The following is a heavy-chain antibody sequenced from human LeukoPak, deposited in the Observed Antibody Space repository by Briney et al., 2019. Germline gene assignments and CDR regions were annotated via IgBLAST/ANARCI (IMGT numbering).Heavy chain of an antibody. CDR3: ARVRYYYDSSGYYDDAFDI. D-gene: IGHD3-22*01. CDR1: GYTFTSYG. CDR2: ISAYNGNT. V-gene: IGHV1-18*01. J-gene: IGHJ3*02. Sequence: VASVKVSCKASGYTFTSYGISWVRQAPGQGLEGMGWISAYNGNTNYAQKLQGRVTMTRDTSISTAYMELSRLRSDDTAVYYCARVRYYYDSSGYYDDAFDIWGQGTMVTVSS.